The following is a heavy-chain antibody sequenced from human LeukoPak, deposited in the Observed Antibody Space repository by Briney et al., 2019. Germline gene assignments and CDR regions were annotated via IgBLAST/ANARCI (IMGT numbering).Heavy chain of an antibody. CDR2: ISRYNGNT. D-gene: IGHD5-18*01. J-gene: IGHJ6*02. V-gene: IGHV1-18*01. CDR1: GYTFTSYV. CDR3: ARVWGSMVTGALYNSHGMDV. Sequence: ASVKVSCKASGYTFTSYVINWVRQAPGQGLAWMGLISRYNGNTNYAQKLQGRVTMTTDTSTSTAYMELRSLRSDDTAVYYCARVWGSMVTGALYNSHGMDVWGQGTLVTVSS.